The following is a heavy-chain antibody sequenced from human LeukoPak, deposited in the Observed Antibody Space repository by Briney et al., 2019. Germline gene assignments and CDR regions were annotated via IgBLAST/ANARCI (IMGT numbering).Heavy chain of an antibody. Sequence: GGSLRLSCAPSGFTFSRHGMHWVRQAPGKGLEWVAIISNDGSRKYYAHSVEGRFTISRDNSKNTLYPQMDSLRAEDTAVYYCARDRAWNYFDYWGQGTLVTVSS. J-gene: IGHJ4*02. D-gene: IGHD3-3*01. V-gene: IGHV3-30*03. CDR1: GFTFSRHG. CDR2: ISNDGSRK. CDR3: ARDRAWNYFDY.